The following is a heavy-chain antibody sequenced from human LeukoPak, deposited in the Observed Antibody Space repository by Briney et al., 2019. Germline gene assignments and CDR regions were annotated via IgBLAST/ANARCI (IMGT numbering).Heavy chain of an antibody. D-gene: IGHD3-9*01. J-gene: IGHJ6*04. CDR3: ARGLTGSDVYGMDV. CDR2: TIPIFGTA. Sequence: ASVKVSCKASGGTFSSYAISWVRQAPGQGLEWMGGTIPIFGTANYAQKFQGRVTITADKSTSTDYMELSSLRSEDTAVYYCARGLTGSDVYGMDVWGKGTTVTVSS. V-gene: IGHV1-69*06. CDR1: GGTFSSYA.